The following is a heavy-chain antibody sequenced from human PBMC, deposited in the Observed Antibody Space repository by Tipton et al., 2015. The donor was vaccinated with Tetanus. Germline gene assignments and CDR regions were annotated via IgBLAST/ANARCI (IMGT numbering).Heavy chain of an antibody. CDR2: IKQDGSEK. CDR1: GFIFNNYW. D-gene: IGHD3-9*01. Sequence: GSLRLSCAASGFIFNNYWMNWFRQAPGKGLEWVTNIKQDGSEKYYVDSVKGRFTISRDNAKNSLYLQMNSLRSDDTAFYYCLKDISAGGADSWGLGTPVTVSS. CDR3: LKDISAGGADS. J-gene: IGHJ1*01. V-gene: IGHV3-7*03.